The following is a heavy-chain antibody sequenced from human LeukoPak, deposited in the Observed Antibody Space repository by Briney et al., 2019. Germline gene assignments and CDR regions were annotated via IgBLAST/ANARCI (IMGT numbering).Heavy chain of an antibody. Sequence: PLASVKVSCKTSGYSFTDYYMHWVRQAPGQGLEWTGWINPNSGGTSSAQKFQGRVTMTRDTSITTVYMEVSWLTSDDTAIYYCVRADRLHGGPYLIGPWGQGTLVTVSS. D-gene: IGHD2-21*01. J-gene: IGHJ5*02. CDR2: INPNSGGT. CDR1: GYSFTDYY. V-gene: IGHV1-2*02. CDR3: VRADRLHGGPYLIGP.